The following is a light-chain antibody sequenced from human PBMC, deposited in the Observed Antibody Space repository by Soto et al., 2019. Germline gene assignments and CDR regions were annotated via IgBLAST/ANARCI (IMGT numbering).Light chain of an antibody. CDR2: GAS. CDR1: QSVSSSY. Sequence: EIVLTQSPGTLSLSPGERATLSCRASQSVSSSYLAWYQQKPGQAPRLLIYGASSRATGIPDRFSGSGSGTDFTLTISRLEPEDFVVYYCQQYGSSSLTFGRGTKVDIK. CDR3: QQYGSSSLT. J-gene: IGKJ4*01. V-gene: IGKV3-20*01.